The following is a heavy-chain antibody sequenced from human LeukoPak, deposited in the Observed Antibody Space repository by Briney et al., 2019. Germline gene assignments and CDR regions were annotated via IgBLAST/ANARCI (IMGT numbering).Heavy chain of an antibody. J-gene: IGHJ4*02. CDR1: GYTFTGYY. Sequence: ASVKVSCKASGYTFTGYYMHWVRQAPGQWLEWMGRINPNSGGTNYAQKFQGRVTMTRDTSISTAYMELSRLRSDDTAVYYCVRGSGSYESPFDYWGQGTLVTVSS. V-gene: IGHV1-2*06. D-gene: IGHD1-26*01. CDR2: INPNSGGT. CDR3: VRGSGSYESPFDY.